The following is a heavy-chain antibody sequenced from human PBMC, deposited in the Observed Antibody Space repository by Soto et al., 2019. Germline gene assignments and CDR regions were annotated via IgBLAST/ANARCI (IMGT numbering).Heavy chain of an antibody. Sequence: LSLSCAASGFTFSSYGMHWVRQAPGKGLEWVAVIWYDGSNKYYADSVEGRFTISRDNSKNTLYLQMNSLRAKDTAVYYCARDRGYXYGYFAWADYYYYGMDVWGQGTTVTVSS. J-gene: IGHJ6*02. D-gene: IGHD5-18*01. CDR2: IWYDGSNK. CDR3: ARDRGYXYGYFAWADYYYYGMDV. CDR1: GFTFSSYG. V-gene: IGHV3-33*01.